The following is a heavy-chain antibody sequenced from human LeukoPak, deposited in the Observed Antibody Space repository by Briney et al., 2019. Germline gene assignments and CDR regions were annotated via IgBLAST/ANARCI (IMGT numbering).Heavy chain of an antibody. CDR3: ARSYDILTGPPRGHYYYYMDV. CDR2: INPSGGST. J-gene: IGHJ6*03. V-gene: IGHV1-46*01. CDR1: GYTFTRYY. D-gene: IGHD3-9*01. Sequence: ASVKVSCKASGYTFTRYYMHWVRQAPGQGLEWMGIINPSGGSTSYAQKFQGRVTMTRDTSTSTVYMELSSLRSEDTAVYYCARSYDILTGPPRGHYYYYMDVWGKGTTVTVSS.